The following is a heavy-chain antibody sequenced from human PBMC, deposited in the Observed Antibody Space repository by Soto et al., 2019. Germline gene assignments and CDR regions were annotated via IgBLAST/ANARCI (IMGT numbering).Heavy chain of an antibody. CDR1: GFNFNNYS. V-gene: IGHV3-23*01. CDR3: AKGSVVVAAKFDS. Sequence: VGSLILSCASSGFNFNNYSRSWVRQAPGKGLEWVSAISSSGYSTYYADSVKGRFTISRDNSKNTVYLQMNNLRAEDAAVYYCAKGSVVVAAKFDSWGQGTLVTVSS. J-gene: IGHJ4*02. D-gene: IGHD2-21*02. CDR2: ISSSGYST.